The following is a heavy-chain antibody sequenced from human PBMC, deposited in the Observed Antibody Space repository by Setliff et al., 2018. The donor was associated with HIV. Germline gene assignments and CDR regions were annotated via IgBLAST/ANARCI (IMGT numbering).Heavy chain of an antibody. D-gene: IGHD3-22*01. J-gene: IGHJ5*02. CDR2: IYNSEST. CDR3: ARGVYYYYDSDACWYWFDP. V-gene: IGHV4-59*01. CDR1: GDSIGTYY. Sequence: PSETLSLTCTVSGDSIGTYYWSWIRQPPGKGLEWIGHIYNSESTKYNPSLKSRVTISVDTSTNQFSLKLGSVTAADTAVYYCARGVYYYYDSDACWYWFDPWGQGTLVTVSS.